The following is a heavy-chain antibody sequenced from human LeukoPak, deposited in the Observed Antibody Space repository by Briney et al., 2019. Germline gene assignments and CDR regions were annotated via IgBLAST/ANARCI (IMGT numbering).Heavy chain of an antibody. CDR1: GFTFSSYN. D-gene: IGHD6-19*01. CDR2: IKQDESEK. V-gene: IGHV3-7*01. Sequence: GGSLRLSCAASGFTFSSYNMDWVRQAPGKGLEWVANIKQDESEKHYVYSVKGRFTISRDNAKNSLYLQMNSLRAEDTAVYYCARDFEISSGWGQGTLVTVSS. CDR3: ARDFEISSG. J-gene: IGHJ4*02.